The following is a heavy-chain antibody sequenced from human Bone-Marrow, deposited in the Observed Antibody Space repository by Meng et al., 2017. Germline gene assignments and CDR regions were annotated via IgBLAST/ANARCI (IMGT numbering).Heavy chain of an antibody. CDR3: ARGYYGSGSPPYYFDY. CDR2: ISSSSSYI. Sequence: GARKISGAASGFTFSSYSMNWVRQAPGKGLEWVSSISSSSSYIYYADSVKGRFTISRDNAKNSLYLQMNSLRAEDTAVYYCARGYYGSGSPPYYFDYWGQGTLVTVSS. D-gene: IGHD3-10*01. J-gene: IGHJ4*02. V-gene: IGHV3-21*01. CDR1: GFTFSSYS.